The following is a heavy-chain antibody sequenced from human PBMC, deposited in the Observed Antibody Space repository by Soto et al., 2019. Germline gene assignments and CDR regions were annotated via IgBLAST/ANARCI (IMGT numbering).Heavy chain of an antibody. CDR3: ASVGYGIAGAGGLV. V-gene: IGHV4-34*01. CDR1: GGSFSGYY. D-gene: IGHD6-13*01. Sequence: SETLSLTCAVYGGSFSGYYWSWIRQPPGKGLEWIGEINHSGSTNYNPSLKSRVTISVDTSKNQFSLKLSSVTAADTAVYYCASVGYGIAGAGGLVWGQGTTVTVSS. J-gene: IGHJ6*02. CDR2: INHSGST.